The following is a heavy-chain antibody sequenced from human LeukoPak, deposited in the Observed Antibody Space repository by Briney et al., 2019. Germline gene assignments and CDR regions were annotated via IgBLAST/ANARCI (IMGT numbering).Heavy chain of an antibody. CDR2: IYYSGST. CDR1: GGSISGTSYY. V-gene: IGHV4-39*07. CDR3: ARDLYSYMDV. J-gene: IGHJ6*04. Sequence: SETLSLTCTVSGGSISGTSYYWGWIRQPPGKGLEWIGSIYYSGSTYYNPSLKSRVTISVDTSKNQFSLKLSSVTAADTAVYYCARDLYSYMDVWGKGTTVTISS. D-gene: IGHD2-21*01.